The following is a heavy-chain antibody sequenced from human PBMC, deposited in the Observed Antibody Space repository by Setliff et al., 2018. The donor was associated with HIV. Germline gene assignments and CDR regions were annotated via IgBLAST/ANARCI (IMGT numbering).Heavy chain of an antibody. Sequence: PSETLSLTCDVSGGSISSGSYFWGWIRQAPGKGLEWIASFHYSGSTSYDPSLRSRATISVDTSKNQFSLKLTSVTAADTAVYYCARPLTTSYNFWGDASDIWGQGTLVTVSS. CDR3: ARPLTTSYNFWGDASDI. J-gene: IGHJ3*02. V-gene: IGHV4-39*01. CDR2: FHYSGST. D-gene: IGHD3-3*01. CDR1: GGSISSGSYF.